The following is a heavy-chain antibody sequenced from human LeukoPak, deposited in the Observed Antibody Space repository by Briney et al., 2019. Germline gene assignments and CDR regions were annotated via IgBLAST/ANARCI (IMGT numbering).Heavy chain of an antibody. CDR1: GGSISSYY. D-gene: IGHD4/OR15-4a*01. V-gene: IGHV4-59*01. CDR2: IYYSGST. CDR3: ATQSRLYDAFDI. Sequence: SETLSLTCTVSGGSISSYYWSWIRQPPGKGLEWIGYIYYSGSTNYNPSLKSRVTISVDTSKNQFSLKLSSVTAADTAVYYCATQSRLYDAFDIWGQGTMVTVSS. J-gene: IGHJ3*02.